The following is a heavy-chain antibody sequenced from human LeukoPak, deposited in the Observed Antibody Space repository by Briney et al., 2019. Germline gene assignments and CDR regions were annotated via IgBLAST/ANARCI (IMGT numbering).Heavy chain of an antibody. CDR2: SNAGNGNT. J-gene: IGHJ3*02. Sequence: ASVKVPCKASGYTFATYAMHWVRQAPGQRLEWMGWSNAGNGNTKYSQEFQGRVTITRDTSASTAYMELSSLRSEDMAVYYCVREAPFGAFDIWGQGTMVTVSS. CDR1: GYTFATYA. CDR3: VREAPFGAFDI. V-gene: IGHV1-3*02. D-gene: IGHD2/OR15-2a*01.